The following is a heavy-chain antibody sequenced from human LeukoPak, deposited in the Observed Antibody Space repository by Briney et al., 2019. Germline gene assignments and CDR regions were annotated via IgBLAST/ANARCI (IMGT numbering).Heavy chain of an antibody. D-gene: IGHD3-3*01. J-gene: IGHJ5*02. CDR3: ARLNYDFWSGYQYNWFDP. CDR1: GYTFTNFD. Sequence: ASVKVSCKASGYTFTNFDINWVRQATGQGLEWMGIIYPGDSDTRYSPSFQGQVTISADKSISTAYLQWSSLKASDTAMYYCARLNYDFWSGYQYNWFDPWGQGTLVTVSS. V-gene: IGHV5-51*01. CDR2: IYPGDSDT.